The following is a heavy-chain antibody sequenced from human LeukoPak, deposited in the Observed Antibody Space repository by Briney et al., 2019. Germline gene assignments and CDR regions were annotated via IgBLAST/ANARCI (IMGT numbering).Heavy chain of an antibody. V-gene: IGHV3-23*01. CDR2: ITASGGST. D-gene: IGHD6-13*01. CDR3: AKSQYSSSWYYFDY. CDR1: GLTFSSYA. Sequence: GGSLRLSCVASGLTFSSYAMTWVRQAPGMGLEWVSGITASGGSTYYADSVKGRFTISRDNSRNTLYLQMNSLRADDTAVYYCAKSQYSSSWYYFDYWGQGTLVTVSS. J-gene: IGHJ4*02.